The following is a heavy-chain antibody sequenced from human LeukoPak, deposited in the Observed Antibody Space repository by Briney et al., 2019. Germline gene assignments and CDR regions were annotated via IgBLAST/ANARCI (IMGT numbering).Heavy chain of an antibody. D-gene: IGHD3-10*01. J-gene: IGHJ4*02. CDR1: GYSISSGYY. CDR2: IYHSGST. CDR3: ARVPHYYFGYGYFDT. Sequence: PSETLSLTCAASGYSISSGYYWGWIRQPPGKGLEWIGSIYHSGSTYYNPSLKSRVTISVDTSKNQFSLTLTSMTAADTAVYYCARVPHYYFGYGYFDTWGQGTRVTVSS. V-gene: IGHV4-38-2*01.